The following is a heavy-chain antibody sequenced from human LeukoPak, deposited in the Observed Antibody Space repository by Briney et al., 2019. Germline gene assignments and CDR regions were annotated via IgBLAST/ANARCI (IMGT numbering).Heavy chain of an antibody. CDR2: IHPNTGDT. CDR1: GYTFTGYY. Sequence: ASVKVSCKPSGYTFTGYYVHWVRQAPGRGLEWMGWIHPNTGDTKYTRKFQGRVTMTRDTSISAASMELSRLRSDDTAVYYCAKLYSGTDESHYYYMDVWSKGTTVIVSS. J-gene: IGHJ6*03. D-gene: IGHD1-26*01. CDR3: AKLYSGTDESHYYYMDV. V-gene: IGHV1-2*02.